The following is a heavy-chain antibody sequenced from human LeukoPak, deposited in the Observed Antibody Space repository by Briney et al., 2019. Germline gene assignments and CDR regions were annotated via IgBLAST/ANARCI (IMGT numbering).Heavy chain of an antibody. CDR3: ASWTYYYDSSGC. Sequence: PGGSLRLSCAASGFTFSSYSMNWVRQAPGKGLEWVSSISSSSSYIYYADSVEGRFTISRDNPKNSLYLQMNSLRAEDTAVYYCASWTYYYDSSGCWGQGTLVTVSS. J-gene: IGHJ4*02. CDR2: ISSSSSYI. CDR1: GFTFSSYS. D-gene: IGHD3-22*01. V-gene: IGHV3-21*01.